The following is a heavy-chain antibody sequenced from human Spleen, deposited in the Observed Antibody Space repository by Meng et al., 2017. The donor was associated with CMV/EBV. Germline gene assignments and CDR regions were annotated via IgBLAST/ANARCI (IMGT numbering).Heavy chain of an antibody. CDR3: TRVRVLYYYDSSGYYSFFDY. CDR2: IRSKAYGGTT. Sequence: GESLKISCTASGFTFGDYAMSWVRQAPGKGLEWVGFIRSKAYGGTTEYAASVKGRFTISRDDSKSIAYLQMNSLKTEDTAVYYRTRVRVLYYYDSSGYYSFFDYWGQGTLVTVSS. D-gene: IGHD3-22*01. V-gene: IGHV3-49*04. CDR1: GFTFGDYA. J-gene: IGHJ4*02.